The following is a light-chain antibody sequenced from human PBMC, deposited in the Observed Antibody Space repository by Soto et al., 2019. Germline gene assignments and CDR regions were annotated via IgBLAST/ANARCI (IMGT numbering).Light chain of an antibody. J-gene: IGKJ5*01. CDR2: KVS. Sequence: DVVMTHSPLSLPVTLGQPASISCSSSQGLVHPDGNIYLSWFQQRPGRSPRRLIYKVSNRDSGVPARFSGSGSGTDFALKISRVEAEDVGVYYCMQGTHWPITFGQGTRLEI. CDR3: MQGTHWPIT. V-gene: IGKV2-30*02. CDR1: QGLVHPDGNIY.